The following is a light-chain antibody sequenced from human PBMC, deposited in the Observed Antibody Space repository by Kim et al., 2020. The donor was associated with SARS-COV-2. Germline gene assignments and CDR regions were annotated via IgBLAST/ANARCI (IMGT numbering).Light chain of an antibody. Sequence: SSELTQDPAVSVALGQTVSITCQGDNLRSYFASWYQQKPGQAPILVMFGKNNRPSGIPDRFSGSSSGNTASLTITGAQAEDEADYYCSSRDFGAYFVIFGGGTKVTVL. CDR3: SSRDFGAYFVI. CDR2: GKN. CDR1: NLRSYF. V-gene: IGLV3-19*01. J-gene: IGLJ2*01.